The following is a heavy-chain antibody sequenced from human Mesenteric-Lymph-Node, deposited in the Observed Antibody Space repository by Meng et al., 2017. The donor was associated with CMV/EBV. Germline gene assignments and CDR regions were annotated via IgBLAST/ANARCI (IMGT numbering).Heavy chain of an antibody. V-gene: IGHV1-2*02. D-gene: IGHD2-2*01. J-gene: IGHJ3*02. CDR3: ARDRGDVVVPVEDAFDI. Sequence: ASVKVSCKASGHAFTDYYIHWVRQARGQGLEWLGWINPNSGGTNYAQKFQGRVTMTRDTSISTAYMELSRLRSDDTAVYYCARDRGDVVVPVEDAFDIWGQGTMVTVSS. CDR2: INPNSGGT. CDR1: GHAFTDYY.